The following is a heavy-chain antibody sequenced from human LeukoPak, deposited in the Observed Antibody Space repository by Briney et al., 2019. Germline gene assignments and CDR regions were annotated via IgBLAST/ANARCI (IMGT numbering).Heavy chain of an antibody. Sequence: GGSLRLSCAASGFTVSTNYMSWVRQAPGKGLEWVSVIYSGGITYYAASVKGRFTISRDNSKNTLSLQMNSLRAEDTAVYYCAKGVSAAADDAFDIWGQGTMVTVSS. CDR2: IYSGGIT. CDR1: GFTVSTNY. J-gene: IGHJ3*02. D-gene: IGHD6-13*01. V-gene: IGHV3-66*01. CDR3: AKGVSAAADDAFDI.